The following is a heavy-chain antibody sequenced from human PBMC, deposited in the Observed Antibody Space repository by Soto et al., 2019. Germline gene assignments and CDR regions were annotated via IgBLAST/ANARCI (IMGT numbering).Heavy chain of an antibody. Sequence: GGSLRLSCAASGFTFSDSWMHWVRQVPGKGLVTVSRINSDGSSTTYADSVKGRFTISRDNAKNTLYLQMNSLRAEDTAVYYCARDLTGSVFDSWGQRTLVPVSS. CDR3: ARDLTGSVFDS. D-gene: IGHD7-27*01. CDR1: GFTFSDSW. J-gene: IGHJ4*02. CDR2: INSDGSST. V-gene: IGHV3-74*01.